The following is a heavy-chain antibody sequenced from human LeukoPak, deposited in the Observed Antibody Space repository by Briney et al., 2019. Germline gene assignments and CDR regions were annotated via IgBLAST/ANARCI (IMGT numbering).Heavy chain of an antibody. CDR3: ARVLAAAARGAFDI. D-gene: IGHD6-13*01. CDR2: ISWSGGST. J-gene: IGHJ3*02. V-gene: IGHV3-20*04. Sequence: GGSLRLSCAASGFTFDDYGMSWVRQAPGKGLEWVSGISWSGGSTGYADSVKGRFTVSRDNAKNSLYLQMNSLRAEDTALYYCARVLAAAARGAFDIWGQGTMVTVSS. CDR1: GFTFDDYG.